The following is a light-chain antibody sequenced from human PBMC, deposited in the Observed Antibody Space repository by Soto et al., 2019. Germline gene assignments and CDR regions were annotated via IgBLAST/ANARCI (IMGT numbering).Light chain of an antibody. V-gene: IGKV1-6*01. J-gene: IGKJ1*01. Sequence: IQMTQSPSSLSASVGDRVTITCRASRYIRSDLSWYQQRPGQAPKVLIYVASNLQSGVPSRFSGSGYGTDFTLTISSLQPEDFATYYCLQDYNYPPTFGQGTKVDI. CDR2: VAS. CDR1: RYIRSD. CDR3: LQDYNYPPT.